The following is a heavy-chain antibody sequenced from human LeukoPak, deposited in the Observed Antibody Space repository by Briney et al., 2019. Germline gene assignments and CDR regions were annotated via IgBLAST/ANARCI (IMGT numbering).Heavy chain of an antibody. Sequence: SQTLSLTCTVSGGSISSGSYYWSWIRQPAGKGLEWIGRIYTSGSTNYNSSLKSRVTISVDTSKNQFSLKLSSVTAADTAVYYCARELRFLEWATKPWGQGTLVTVSS. J-gene: IGHJ5*02. D-gene: IGHD3-3*01. V-gene: IGHV4-61*02. CDR3: ARELRFLEWATKP. CDR2: IYTSGST. CDR1: GGSISSGSYY.